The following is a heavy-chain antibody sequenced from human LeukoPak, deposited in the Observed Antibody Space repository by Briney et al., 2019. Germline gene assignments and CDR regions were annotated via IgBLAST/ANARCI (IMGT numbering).Heavy chain of an antibody. D-gene: IGHD4-17*01. V-gene: IGHV4-59*01. CDR2: IYYSGST. CDR3: AREADYGDYVLRAFDI. J-gene: IGHJ3*02. CDR1: GGSISSYY. Sequence: SETLSLTCTVSGGSISSYYWSWIRQPPGKGLEWIGYIYYSGSTNYNPSLKSRVTISVDTSKNQFSLKLSSVTAADTAVYYCAREADYGDYVLRAFDIWGQGTMVTVSS.